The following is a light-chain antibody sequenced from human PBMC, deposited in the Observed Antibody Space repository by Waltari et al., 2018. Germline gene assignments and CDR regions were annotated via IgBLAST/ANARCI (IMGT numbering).Light chain of an antibody. V-gene: IGLV1-47*01. J-gene: IGLJ2*01. CDR2: RNN. CDR3: AAWDDSLRAAV. Sequence: YWYQQLPGTAPKVLIYRNNQRPSRVPDRFSGSQSRTSASLAISGLLSEDEADPYCAAWDDSLRAAVFGGGTKLCVL.